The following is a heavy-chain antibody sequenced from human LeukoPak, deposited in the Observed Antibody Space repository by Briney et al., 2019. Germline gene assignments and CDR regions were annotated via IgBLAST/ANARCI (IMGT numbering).Heavy chain of an antibody. Sequence: SETLSLTCTVSGGSISSSSYYWGWIRQPPGKGLEWIGSIYYSGSTYYNPSLKSRVTISVDTSKNQFSLKLSSVTAADTAVYYCARDGFGSNYYYYYMDVWGKGTTVTVSS. D-gene: IGHD3-16*01. V-gene: IGHV4-39*07. J-gene: IGHJ6*03. CDR1: GGSISSSSYY. CDR2: IYYSGST. CDR3: ARDGFGSNYYYYYMDV.